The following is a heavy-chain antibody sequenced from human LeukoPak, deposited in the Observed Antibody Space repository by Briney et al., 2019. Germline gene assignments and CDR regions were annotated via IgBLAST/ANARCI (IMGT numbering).Heavy chain of an antibody. CDR1: GFTFSNNY. CDR3: ARDLLEWYFDY. D-gene: IGHD3-3*01. CDR2: MYSGNYI. J-gene: IGHJ4*02. Sequence: PGGSLRLSCVASGFTFSNNYMSRVRQAPGKGLKWVSIMYSGNYIYYAGSVKGRFTISRDNSKNTLYLQMNSLRAEDTAVYYCARDLLEWYFDYWGQGTLVTVSS. V-gene: IGHV3-66*01.